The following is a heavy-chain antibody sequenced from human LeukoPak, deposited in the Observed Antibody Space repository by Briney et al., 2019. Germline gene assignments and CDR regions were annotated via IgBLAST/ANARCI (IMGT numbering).Heavy chain of an antibody. Sequence: GGTLRLSCAASGFTFNTYGMSWVRQAPGKGLEWVSGISGSGGATYYADSVKGRFTVSRDDPHNTLYLQMNSVRAEDTAVYFCARGGVDHYGSGTYYLMYYFDHWGQGALVTVSS. D-gene: IGHD3-10*01. J-gene: IGHJ4*02. CDR3: ARGGVDHYGSGTYYLMYYFDH. CDR1: GFTFNTYG. V-gene: IGHV3-23*01. CDR2: ISGSGGAT.